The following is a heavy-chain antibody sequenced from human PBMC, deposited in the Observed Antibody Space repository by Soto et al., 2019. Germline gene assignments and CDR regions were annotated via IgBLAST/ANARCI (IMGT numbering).Heavy chain of an antibody. CDR3: ARSFCRDAIRCNWFDP. J-gene: IGHJ5*02. CDR1: GGSSSSYY. D-gene: IGHD2-8*01. Sequence: SETLSLTCTVSGGSSSSYYWGWIRQPPGKGLEWIAYINNIGRTNCNPSLKSRVTISLDTSKNQLSLRLTSVTAADTAVYYCARSFCRDAIRCNWFDPWGQGTLVTVSS. CDR2: INNIGRT. V-gene: IGHV4-59*01.